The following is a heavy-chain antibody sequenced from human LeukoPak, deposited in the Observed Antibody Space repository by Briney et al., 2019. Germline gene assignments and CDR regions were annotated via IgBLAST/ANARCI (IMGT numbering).Heavy chain of an antibody. Sequence: PGGSLRLSCAASGFTFSSYAMSWVRQAPGKGLEWVSAISGSGGSTYYADSVKGRFTISRDNSKNTLYLQMNSLRAEDTAVYYCAKYEGARTMVRDSSFDYWGQGTLVTVSS. J-gene: IGHJ4*02. V-gene: IGHV3-23*01. CDR2: ISGSGGST. CDR1: GFTFSSYA. CDR3: AKYEGARTMVRDSSFDY. D-gene: IGHD3-10*01.